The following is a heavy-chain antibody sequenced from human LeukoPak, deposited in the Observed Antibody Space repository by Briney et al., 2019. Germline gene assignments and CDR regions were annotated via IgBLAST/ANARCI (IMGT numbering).Heavy chain of an antibody. D-gene: IGHD1-1*01. CDR3: ARSPHSNNWCYFDY. J-gene: IGHJ4*02. Sequence: GGSLRLSCAGSGFTFSSYAMSWVRQAPGKGLEWFSSISGSAGSTYYADSVKGRFTISRENSKKTLYLQMNSLRAEDTAVYYCARSPHSNNWCYFDYWGQGTLVTVSS. CDR1: GFTFSSYA. V-gene: IGHV3-23*01. CDR2: ISGSAGST.